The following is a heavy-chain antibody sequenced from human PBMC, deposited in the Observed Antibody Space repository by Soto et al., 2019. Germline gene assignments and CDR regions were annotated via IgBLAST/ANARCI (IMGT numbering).Heavy chain of an antibody. V-gene: IGHV1-18*01. Sequence: ASVKVSCKASGYTFTSYGISWVRQAPGQGLEWMGWISAYNGNTNYAQKLQGRVTMTTDTSTSTAYMELRSLRSDDTAVYYCARDSWSSGYYSAFDIWGKGTMVTVSS. CDR3: ARDSWSSGYYSAFDI. J-gene: IGHJ3*02. D-gene: IGHD3-22*01. CDR2: ISAYNGNT. CDR1: GYTFTSYG.